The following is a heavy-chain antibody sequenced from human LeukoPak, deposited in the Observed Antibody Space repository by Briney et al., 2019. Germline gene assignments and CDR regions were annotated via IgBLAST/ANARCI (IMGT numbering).Heavy chain of an antibody. CDR3: ARRLAVTGIYCFDH. Sequence: SETLSLTCTVSGGSISSYYWSWIRQPPGKGLEWIGYVYYSGATNYNPSLKSRVTISLDTSKNQFSLTLTSVTAADTAVYYCARRLAVTGIYCFDHWGQGTPVTVSS. D-gene: IGHD6-19*01. J-gene: IGHJ4*02. V-gene: IGHV4-59*08. CDR2: VYYSGAT. CDR1: GGSISSYY.